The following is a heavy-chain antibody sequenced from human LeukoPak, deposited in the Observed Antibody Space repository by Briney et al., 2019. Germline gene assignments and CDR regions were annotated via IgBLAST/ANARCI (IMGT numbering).Heavy chain of an antibody. D-gene: IGHD2-2*01. V-gene: IGHV1-69*13. CDR3: ARGIVVVPAAIEYYFDY. J-gene: IGHJ4*02. CDR2: IIPIFGTA. CDR1: GGTFSSYA. Sequence: SVKVSCKASGGTFSSYAISWVRQAPGQGLEWMGGIIPIFGTANYAQKFQGRVTITADESTSTAYMELSSLRSEDTAVYYCARGIVVVPAAIEYYFDYWGQGTLVIVSS.